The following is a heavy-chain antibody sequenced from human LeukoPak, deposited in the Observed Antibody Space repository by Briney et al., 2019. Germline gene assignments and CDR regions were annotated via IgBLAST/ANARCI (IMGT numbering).Heavy chain of an antibody. V-gene: IGHV3-64*01. D-gene: IGHD5-12*01. J-gene: IGHJ4*02. CDR3: VREERGLAIDY. CDR2: ISSSGDNT. CDR1: GFXFRNYA. Sequence: PGGSLRLSCAASGFXFRNYAMHWVRQAPGKGREYVSAISSSGDNTYYANSVRGRFTISRDNSKNTLFLQMGSLRAEDMAVYYCVREERGLAIDYWGQGTLVTVSS.